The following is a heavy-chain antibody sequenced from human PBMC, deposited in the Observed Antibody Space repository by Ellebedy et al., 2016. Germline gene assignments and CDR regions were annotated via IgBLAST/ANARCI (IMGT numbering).Heavy chain of an antibody. Sequence: GGSLRLSCAASGFTFSTYAMNWVRQAPGKGLEWVSYITSGSSIIFYADSVKGRFTISRDNAKNSLYLQMNSLRAEDTAVYYCARDVLCDYWGQGTLVTVSS. CDR3: ARDVLCDY. CDR2: ITSGSSII. D-gene: IGHD2-2*01. J-gene: IGHJ4*02. V-gene: IGHV3-48*04. CDR1: GFTFSTYA.